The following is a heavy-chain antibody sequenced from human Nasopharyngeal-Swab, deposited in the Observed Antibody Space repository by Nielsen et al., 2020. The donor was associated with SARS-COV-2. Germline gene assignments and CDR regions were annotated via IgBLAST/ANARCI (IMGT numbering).Heavy chain of an antibody. D-gene: IGHD3-22*01. CDR3: ARGGGYYYDSSGYQLNFDY. V-gene: IGHV4-34*01. Sequence: SETLSLTCAVYGGSFSGYYWSWIRQPPGKGLEWIGEINHSGSTNYNPSLQSRVTISVDTSKNPFSLKLSSVTAADTAVYYCARGGGYYYDSSGYQLNFDYWGQGTLVTVSS. CDR1: GGSFSGYY. CDR2: INHSGST. J-gene: IGHJ4*02.